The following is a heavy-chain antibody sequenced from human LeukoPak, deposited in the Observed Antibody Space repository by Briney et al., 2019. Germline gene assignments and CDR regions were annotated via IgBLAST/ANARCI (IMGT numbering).Heavy chain of an antibody. Sequence: GSVMISCKASEYTFTGYYLHWVRQAPGQGLEWMGRISPKSGDTNYAQKFRGRVNTTSDTSISTAYMELTRVRSDDTAIYYCARGGFDYWGQGTLVTVSS. CDR3: ARGGFDY. J-gene: IGHJ4*02. CDR2: ISPKSGDT. CDR1: EYTFTGYY. V-gene: IGHV1-2*02.